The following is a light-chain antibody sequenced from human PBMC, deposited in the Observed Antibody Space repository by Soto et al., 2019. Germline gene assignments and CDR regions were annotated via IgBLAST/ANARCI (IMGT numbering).Light chain of an antibody. CDR1: SSDVGGYNY. Sequence: QSVLTQPASVSGSPGQSSSISCTGTSSDVGGYNYVSWYQQHPGKAPKLMIYDVSNRPSGVSNRFSGSKSGNTASLTISGLQAEDEADYYCSSYTSSSVVFGNGTKVTVL. J-gene: IGLJ1*01. CDR3: SSYTSSSVV. V-gene: IGLV2-14*01. CDR2: DVS.